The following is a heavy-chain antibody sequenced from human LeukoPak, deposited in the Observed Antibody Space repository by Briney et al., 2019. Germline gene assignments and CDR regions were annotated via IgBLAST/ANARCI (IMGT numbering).Heavy chain of an antibody. CDR3: ATDRRTQLNIWFDP. V-gene: IGHV1-69*05. D-gene: IGHD1-14*01. CDR1: GASFTFSTYS. Sequence: SVKVSCKASGASFTFSTYSISWVRQAPGQGLEWMGGIIPIFGTAKYAQKFQGRVTITTDESTNTAYMELISLRSEDTAVYYCATDRRTQLNIWFDPWGQGTLVTVSS. CDR2: IIPIFGTA. J-gene: IGHJ5*02.